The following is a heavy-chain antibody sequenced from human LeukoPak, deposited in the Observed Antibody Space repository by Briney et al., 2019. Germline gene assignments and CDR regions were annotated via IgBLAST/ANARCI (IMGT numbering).Heavy chain of an antibody. J-gene: IGHJ4*02. CDR3: ARGRGSSWYYFDS. D-gene: IGHD6-13*01. CDR2: IYASGNT. V-gene: IGHV4-4*07. CDR1: GGSISSYY. Sequence: PSETLSLTCTVSGGSISSYYWSWVRQPAGKGLEWIGRIYASGNTNYNPSLKGRVTMTVDTSKNQFSLNLSSVTAADTAVYYCARGRGSSWYYFDSWGRGTLVTVSS.